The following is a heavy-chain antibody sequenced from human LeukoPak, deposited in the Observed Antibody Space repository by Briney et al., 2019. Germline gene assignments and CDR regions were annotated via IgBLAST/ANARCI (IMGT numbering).Heavy chain of an antibody. CDR3: ARVFNYDILTGPDY. J-gene: IGHJ4*02. Sequence: GASVKVSCKASGYTFTSYGISWVRQAPGQGLEWMGWISAYNGNTNYAQKLQGRVTMTTDTSTSTAYMELRSLRSDDTAVYYCARVFNYDILTGPDYWGQGTLVTVSS. V-gene: IGHV1-18*01. CDR1: GYTFTSYG. D-gene: IGHD3-9*01. CDR2: ISAYNGNT.